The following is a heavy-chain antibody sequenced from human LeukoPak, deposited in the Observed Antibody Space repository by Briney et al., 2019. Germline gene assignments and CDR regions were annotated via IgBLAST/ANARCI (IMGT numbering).Heavy chain of an antibody. CDR1: GFSFSNYA. CDR3: AKWRYYDSSGDHDAFDI. D-gene: IGHD3-22*01. V-gene: IGHV3-30*18. J-gene: IGHJ3*02. Sequence: GRSLRLSCAASGFSFSNYAMHWVRQAPGKGLEWVADISYDGYNKYYADSVKGRFTISRDNSKNTLYLQMNSLRAEDTAVYYCAKWRYYDSSGDHDAFDIWGQGTMVTVSS. CDR2: ISYDGYNK.